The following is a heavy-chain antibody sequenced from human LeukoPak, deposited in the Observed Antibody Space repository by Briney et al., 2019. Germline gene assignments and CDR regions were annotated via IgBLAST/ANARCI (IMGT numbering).Heavy chain of an antibody. V-gene: IGHV4-39*01. CDR2: IYYSGST. CDR3: ARNGGLNHGFDI. D-gene: IGHD3-16*01. J-gene: IGHJ3*02. Sequence: SETLSLTCTVFRTSIRASSYYSGWVRQPPGRGLEWIGTIYYSGSTYYNPSLKGRVTISVDTSKNQFSLKLSSVTAAHTAVYYLARNGGLNHGFDIWGQGTMVTVSS. CDR1: RTSIRASSYY.